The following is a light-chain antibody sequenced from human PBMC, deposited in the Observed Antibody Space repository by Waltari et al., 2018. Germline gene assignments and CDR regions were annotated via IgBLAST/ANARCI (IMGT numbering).Light chain of an antibody. CDR3: QQYYFTPFT. CDR1: QSVFHSSKNKTS. Sequence: DIVMTQSPDSLSVSLGERATTNCKSSQSVFHSSKNKTSVAWYQKKPGQPPSLLIYWASTRESGVPDRFSGSGSGTDFTLTISSLQAEDVAVYYCQQYYFTPFTFGPGTKVDIK. J-gene: IGKJ3*01. CDR2: WAS. V-gene: IGKV4-1*01.